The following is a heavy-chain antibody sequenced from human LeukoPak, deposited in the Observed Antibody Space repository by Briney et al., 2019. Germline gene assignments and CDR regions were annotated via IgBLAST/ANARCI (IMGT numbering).Heavy chain of an antibody. CDR2: IRYDGSTK. D-gene: IGHD3-10*01. CDR1: GFSFSTYV. CDR3: AKEDDYGSGSYPDY. V-gene: IGHV3-30*02. J-gene: IGHJ4*02. Sequence: GGSLRLSCAASGFSFSTYVMHWVRQAPGKGLEWVAFIRYDGSTKNYADSVKGRFTISRDNSKNTLYLQMNSLRAEDTAVYYCAKEDDYGSGSYPDYWGQGTLVTVSS.